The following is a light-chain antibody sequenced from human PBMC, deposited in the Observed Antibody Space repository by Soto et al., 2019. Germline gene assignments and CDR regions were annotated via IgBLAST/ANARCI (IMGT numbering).Light chain of an antibody. V-gene: IGKV1-5*01. CDR3: QQYNSYSWT. CDR1: QSISSY. CDR2: DAS. J-gene: IGKJ1*01. Sequence: DIQITHSPSSLSASVGDRVTITCRASQSISSYLNWYQQKPGKAPKLLIFDASSLESGVPSRFSGSGSGTEFTLTISSLQPDDFATYYCQQYNSYSWTFGQGTKVDI.